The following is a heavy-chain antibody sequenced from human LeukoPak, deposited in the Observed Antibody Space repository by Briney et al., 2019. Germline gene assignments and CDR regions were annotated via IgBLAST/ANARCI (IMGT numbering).Heavy chain of an antibody. D-gene: IGHD2-15*01. J-gene: IGHJ4*02. CDR1: GYTFTSYY. CDR2: INPSGGST. CDR3: ARSGYCSGGSCHTFDY. Sequence: ASVKVSCKASGYTFTSYYMHWVRQAPGQGLEWMGIINPSGGSTSYAQKFQGRVTMTRDTSTSTVYMELSSLRSGDTAVYYCARSGYCSGGSCHTFDYWGQGTLVTVSS. V-gene: IGHV1-46*01.